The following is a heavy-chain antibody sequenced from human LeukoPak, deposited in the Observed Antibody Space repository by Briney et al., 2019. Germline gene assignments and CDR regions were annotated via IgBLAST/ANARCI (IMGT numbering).Heavy chain of an antibody. D-gene: IGHD2-15*01. CDR2: INSDGSST. V-gene: IGHV3-74*01. CDR1: GFTFSSYW. CDR3: TRGYCTGGSCQLPFDY. Sequence: PGGSPRLSCAASGFTFSSYWMHWVRQAPGKGLVWVSRINSDGSSTSYADSVKGRFTISRDNAKNTLYLQMNSLRAEDTAVYYCTRGYCTGGSCQLPFDYWGHGTLVTVSS. J-gene: IGHJ4*01.